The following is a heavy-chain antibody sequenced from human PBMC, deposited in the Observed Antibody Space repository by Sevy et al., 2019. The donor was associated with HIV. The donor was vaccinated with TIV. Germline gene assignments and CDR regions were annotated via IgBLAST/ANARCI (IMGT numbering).Heavy chain of an antibody. D-gene: IGHD5-12*01. CDR3: ARDRFSGYDWDYFEY. CDR2: IYYSGTT. V-gene: IGHV4-31*03. J-gene: IGHJ4*02. Sequence: SETLSLTCTVSGGSISSDGYCWSWIRQHPGKGLEWMGCIYYSGTTYYNPSLRSRVTLSGDTSKYQFSLRLSSVTSADTDVYYYARDRFSGYDWDYFEYWGQGTLVTVSS. CDR1: GGSISSDGYC.